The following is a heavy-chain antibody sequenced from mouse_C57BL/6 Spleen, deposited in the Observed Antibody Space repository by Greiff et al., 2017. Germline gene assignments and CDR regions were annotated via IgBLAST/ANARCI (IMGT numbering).Heavy chain of an antibody. CDR2: INPSTGGT. CDR3: AILYYSDY. V-gene: IGHV1-42*01. Sequence: EVKLQESGPELVKPGASVKISCKASGYSFTGYYMNWVKQSPEKSLEWIGEINPSTGGTTYNQKFKAKATLTVDKSSSTAYMQLKSLTSEDSAVYYCAILYYSDYWGQGTTLTVSS. CDR1: GYSFTGYY. D-gene: IGHD2-1*01. J-gene: IGHJ2*01.